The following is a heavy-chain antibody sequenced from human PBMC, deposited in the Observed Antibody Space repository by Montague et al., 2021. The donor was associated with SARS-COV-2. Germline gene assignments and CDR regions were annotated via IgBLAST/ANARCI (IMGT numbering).Heavy chain of an antibody. CDR3: ASDRLSEAYNYDRGGYHY. V-gene: IGHV3-21*01. CDR1: GFTFSIYN. J-gene: IGHJ4*03. Sequence: SLRLSCAASGFTFSIYNMNWVRQAPGKGLEWVSSMSSSGNYIYYADSVKGLFTISRDNAKNSLSLQMNRLTAEDTDVYYCASDRLSEAYNYDRGGYHYWGRGTLVTVSS. D-gene: IGHD3-22*01. CDR2: MSSSGNYI.